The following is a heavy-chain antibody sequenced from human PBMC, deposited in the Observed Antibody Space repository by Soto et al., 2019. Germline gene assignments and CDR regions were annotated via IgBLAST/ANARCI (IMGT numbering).Heavy chain of an antibody. Sequence: GGSLRLSCAASGFTFSGYLMSWARQAPGKGLEWVANIKQDGSENYFVDSVKGRFTISRDNAKNSLYLQMNSLKTDDTAVYYCARRGRRSGNYADAFDIWGQGTMLTV. J-gene: IGHJ3*02. D-gene: IGHD1-26*01. CDR1: GFTFSGYL. CDR3: ARRGRRSGNYADAFDI. CDR2: IKQDGSEN. V-gene: IGHV3-7*03.